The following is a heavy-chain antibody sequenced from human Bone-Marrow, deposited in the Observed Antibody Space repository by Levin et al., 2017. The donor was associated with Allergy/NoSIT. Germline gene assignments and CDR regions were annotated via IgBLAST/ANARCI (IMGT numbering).Heavy chain of an antibody. J-gene: IGHJ4*02. Sequence: GESLKISCKASGYTFTGYYLHWVRQAPGQGLEWMGCMNPTTGDASFAPAFRGRVTMTRDTSLSTAYMELSRLKSDDTALYYCARGDLGLPLGELSAADYWGQGTLVTVSS. D-gene: IGHD3-16*02. CDR2: MNPTTGDA. V-gene: IGHV1-2*02. CDR3: ARGDLGLPLGELSAADY. CDR1: GYTFTGYY.